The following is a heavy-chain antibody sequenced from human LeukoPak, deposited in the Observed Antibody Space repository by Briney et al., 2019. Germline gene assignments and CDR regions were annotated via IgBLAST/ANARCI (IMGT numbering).Heavy chain of an antibody. CDR1: GGSISSYY. CDR3: GRAGGSGSYGNGIDH. V-gene: IGHV4-4*07. Sequence: PSETLSLTCTVSGGSISSYYWSWIRQAAGKGLEWIGRIYSSGSTNYNPSFKSRVTMSVDTSKNQFSLKLSSVTAADTAVYYCGRAGGSGSYGNGIDHWGQGTLVTVSS. J-gene: IGHJ4*02. D-gene: IGHD6-19*01. CDR2: IYSSGST.